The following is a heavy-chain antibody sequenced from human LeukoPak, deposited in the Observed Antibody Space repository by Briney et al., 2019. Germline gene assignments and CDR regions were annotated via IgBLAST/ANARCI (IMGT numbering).Heavy chain of an antibody. CDR1: GGSISSYY. J-gene: IGHJ5*02. D-gene: IGHD2-2*01. CDR3: ANGGYCSSSSCYPKWFDP. CDR2: VYHSGST. Sequence: PSETLSLTCSVSGGSISSYYSSWIRQPPGKGLEWIGSVYHSGSTNYNPSLKSRVTMSVDTSKNQFSLKLRSVTAADTAVYYCANGGYCSSSSCYPKWFDPWGQGALVTVSS. V-gene: IGHV4-59*01.